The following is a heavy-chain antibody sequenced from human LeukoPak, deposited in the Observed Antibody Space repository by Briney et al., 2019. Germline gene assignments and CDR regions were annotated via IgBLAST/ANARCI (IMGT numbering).Heavy chain of an antibody. V-gene: IGHV3-23*01. Sequence: GGSLRLSCAASGFTFSSYEMNWVRQAPGKGLEWVSSISGSGGSTYYADSVKGRFTISRDNSKNTLYLQMNSLRAEDTAVYYCARVGAYYDSSGDAFDIWGQGTMVTVSS. CDR3: ARVGAYYDSSGDAFDI. J-gene: IGHJ3*02. D-gene: IGHD3-22*01. CDR2: ISGSGGST. CDR1: GFTFSSYE.